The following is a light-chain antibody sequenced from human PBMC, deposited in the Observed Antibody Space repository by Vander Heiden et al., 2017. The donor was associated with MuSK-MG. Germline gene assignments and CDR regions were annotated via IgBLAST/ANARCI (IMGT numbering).Light chain of an antibody. Sequence: EIVLTQSPATLSLSPGERATLSCRASQSVSSYLAWYQQKPGQAPRLLIYDASNRATAIPATFSRRRSGTDFTLTISSLDPEDFAVYYCQQRSNWPRTFGQGTKVEIK. J-gene: IGKJ1*01. V-gene: IGKV3-11*01. CDR2: DAS. CDR3: QQRSNWPRT. CDR1: QSVSSY.